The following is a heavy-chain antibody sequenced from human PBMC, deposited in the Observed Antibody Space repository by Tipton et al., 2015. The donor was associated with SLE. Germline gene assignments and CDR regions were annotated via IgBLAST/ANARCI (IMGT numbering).Heavy chain of an antibody. CDR2: IYPNDSDT. D-gene: IGHD6-19*01. V-gene: IGHV5-51*03. CDR1: GYRFTNYR. CDR3: ARSGGQWLVHWYFDL. Sequence: VQLVQSGAEVKKPGESLKISCKGSGYRFTNYRIGWVREMPGKGLEWMGIIYPNDSDTTYSPSFQGQVTISADKSISTAYLQWSSLKASDTAMYYCARSGGQWLVHWYFDLWGRGTLVTVSS. J-gene: IGHJ2*01.